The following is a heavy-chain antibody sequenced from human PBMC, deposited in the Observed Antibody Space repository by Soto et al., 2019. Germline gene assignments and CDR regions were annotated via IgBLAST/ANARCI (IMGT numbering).Heavy chain of an antibody. CDR3: AKLSCTSSTCYFPCWIDP. D-gene: IGHD2-2*01. V-gene: IGHV4-31*03. Sequence: SESTSLTCTVSGDSISSGASFWSWIRQPPGKGLEWIANVYYSGSSYYNPSLKSRLTISVDTTKNQFSLQLKSMTAADTAVYYCAKLSCTSSTCYFPCWIDPWGQGTLVTVSS. J-gene: IGHJ5*02. CDR1: GDSISSGASF. CDR2: VYYSGSS.